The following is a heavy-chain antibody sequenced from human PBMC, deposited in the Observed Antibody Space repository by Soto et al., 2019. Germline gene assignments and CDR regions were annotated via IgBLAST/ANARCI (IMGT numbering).Heavy chain of an antibody. CDR3: AKEAIWFGELLRVHFDY. CDR1: GFTFSSYG. CDR2: ISYDGSNK. V-gene: IGHV3-30*18. Sequence: GGSLRLSCAASGFTFSSYGMHWVRRAPGKGLEWVAVISYDGSNKYYADSVKGRFTISRDNSKNTLYLQMNSLRAEDTAVYYCAKEAIWFGELLRVHFDYWGQGTLVTVSS. D-gene: IGHD3-10*01. J-gene: IGHJ4*02.